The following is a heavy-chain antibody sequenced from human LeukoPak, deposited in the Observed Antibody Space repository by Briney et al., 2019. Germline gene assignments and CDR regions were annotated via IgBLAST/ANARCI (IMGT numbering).Heavy chain of an antibody. J-gene: IGHJ4*02. CDR3: VRDSRPGGAMGLYHNFDF. CDR1: GFKFSDFW. D-gene: IGHD3-16*01. Sequence: QTGGSLRLSCAASGFKFSDFWMTWVRQTPGKGLEWVANIKEVGSEEYHVDSVKGRFTIPRDNTKSSLFLQMNSLRGDDTAVYYCVRDSRPGGAMGLYHNFDFWGQGTLVTVSS. V-gene: IGHV3-7*01. CDR2: IKEVGSEE.